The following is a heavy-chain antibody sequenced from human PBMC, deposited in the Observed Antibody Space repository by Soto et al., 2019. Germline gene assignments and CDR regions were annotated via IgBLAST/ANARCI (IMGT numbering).Heavy chain of an antibody. V-gene: IGHV1-8*01. J-gene: IGHJ5*02. CDR2: MSPNSGNT. Sequence: QVQLVQSGAEVRKPGASVKVSCKASGYTFTSYDINWVRQATGQGLEYLGWMSPNSGNTGYVQKFQGSVTMTWDTSITTAYMDLSRLRSEDTAVYFCARGVKYGAYSRWFDPWGQGTLVTVSS. CDR3: ARGVKYGAYSRWFDP. CDR1: GYTFTSYD. D-gene: IGHD4-17*01.